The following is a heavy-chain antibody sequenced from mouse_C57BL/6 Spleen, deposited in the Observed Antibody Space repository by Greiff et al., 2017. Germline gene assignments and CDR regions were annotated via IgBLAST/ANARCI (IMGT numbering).Heavy chain of an antibody. V-gene: IGHV1-81*01. D-gene: IGHD2-2*01. CDR2: IYPRSGNT. J-gene: IGHJ3*01. Sequence: VQLQQSGAELARPGASVKLSCKASGYTFTSYGISWVKQRTGQGLEWIGEIYPRSGNTYYNEKFKGKATLTVDKSSSTAYMELRSLTSEDSAVYFCARYGYDGGFAYWGQGTLVTVSA. CDR1: GYTFTSYG. CDR3: ARYGYDGGFAY.